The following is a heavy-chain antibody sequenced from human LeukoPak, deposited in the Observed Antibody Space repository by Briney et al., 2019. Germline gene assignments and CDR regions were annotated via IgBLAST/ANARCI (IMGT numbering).Heavy chain of an antibody. CDR2: IYISGST. V-gene: IGHV4-4*07. CDR3: ARFQSRYENLRSDI. CDR1: GGSIRSYY. Sequence: PSETLSLTCTVSGGSIRSYYWNWIRQPAGKGLEWIGRIYISGSTNYNPSLKSRVTMSVDTSKNQFSLKLTSVTAADTAVYYCARFQSRYENLRSDIWGPGTMVTVSS. J-gene: IGHJ3*02. D-gene: IGHD3-16*02.